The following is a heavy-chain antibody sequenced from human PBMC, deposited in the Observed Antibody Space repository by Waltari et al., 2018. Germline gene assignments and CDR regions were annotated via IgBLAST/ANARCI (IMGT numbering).Heavy chain of an antibody. V-gene: IGHV3-30*18. D-gene: IGHD1-1*01. J-gene: IGHJ6*02. CDR3: AKDENCSYYFYGMDV. CDR1: GFTFSAYG. Sequence: QVQLVESGGGVVQPGRSLSLSCAASGFTFSAYGFHWVRQAPGKGLEWVAVISSDGETKDYVDSVKGRFTISRDNSKNTLYLQMNNLRAEDTAVYYCAKDENCSYYFYGMDVWGQGTTVTVSS. CDR2: ISSDGETK.